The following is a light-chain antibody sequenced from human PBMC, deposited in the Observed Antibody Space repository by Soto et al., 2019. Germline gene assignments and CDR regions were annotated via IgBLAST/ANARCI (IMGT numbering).Light chain of an antibody. J-gene: IGKJ4*01. V-gene: IGKV1-27*01. Sequence: DLQMTQSPSSLSASLGDRVTITCRASQGIGVYLAWFQQKPGNVPRLLINAASTLQSGVPSRFSGSGSGTDFTLTISSLQPEDVATYYCQKYNSAPLTFGGGTKVEIK. CDR3: QKYNSAPLT. CDR2: AAS. CDR1: QGIGVY.